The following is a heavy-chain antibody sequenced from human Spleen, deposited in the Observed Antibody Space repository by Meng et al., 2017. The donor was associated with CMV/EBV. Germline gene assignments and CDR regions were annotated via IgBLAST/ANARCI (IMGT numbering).Heavy chain of an antibody. Sequence: SVKVSCKASGGTFSSYAISWVRQAPGQGLEWMGGIIPIFGTANYAQRFQGRVTMTTDASTNTAYMELTSLRSDDTAMYYCARERMLRFLERTGGYGMDVWGQGTTVTVSS. CDR1: GGTFSSYA. D-gene: IGHD3-3*01. V-gene: IGHV1-69*05. J-gene: IGHJ6*02. CDR2: IIPIFGTA. CDR3: ARERMLRFLERTGGYGMDV.